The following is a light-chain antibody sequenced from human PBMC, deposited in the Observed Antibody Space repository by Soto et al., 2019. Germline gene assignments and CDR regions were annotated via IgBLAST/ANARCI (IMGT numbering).Light chain of an antibody. Sequence: QSVLTQPRSVSGSPGQSVTISCTGTSSDAGGYNYVSWFQQHPGKAPKLMIYAVTERPSGVPDRFSGSKSGNTASLTISGLQAEDEADYYCCSYAGTFTYVFGTGTKVTVL. CDR1: SSDAGGYNY. CDR2: AVT. V-gene: IGLV2-11*01. J-gene: IGLJ1*01. CDR3: CSYAGTFTYV.